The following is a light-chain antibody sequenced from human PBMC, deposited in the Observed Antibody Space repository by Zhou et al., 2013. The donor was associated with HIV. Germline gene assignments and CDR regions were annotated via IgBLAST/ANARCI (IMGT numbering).Light chain of an antibody. J-gene: IGKJ2*01. Sequence: EIVLTQSPATLSLSPGERATLSCRASQSVSSYLAWYQQKPGQAPRLLIYDASNRATGIPARFSGSGSGTDFTLTISSLEPEDFAVYYCQQRSNWPHVPYTFGQGTKLEIK. CDR2: DAS. V-gene: IGKV3-11*01. CDR1: QSVSSY. CDR3: QQRSNWPHVPYT.